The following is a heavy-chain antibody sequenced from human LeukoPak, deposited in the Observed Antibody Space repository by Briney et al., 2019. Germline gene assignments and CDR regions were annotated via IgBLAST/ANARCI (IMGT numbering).Heavy chain of an antibody. CDR3: TRQDTAMVTFDY. V-gene: IGHV3-23*01. CDR1: GFTFSSYA. CDR2: ISGSGGST. Sequence: GGSLRLSCAASGFTFSSYAMSWVRQAPGKGLEWVSAISGSGGSTYYADSVKGRFTISRDNSKNTLYLQMNSLKTEDTAVYYCTRQDTAMVTFDYWGQGTLVTVSS. J-gene: IGHJ4*02. D-gene: IGHD5-18*01.